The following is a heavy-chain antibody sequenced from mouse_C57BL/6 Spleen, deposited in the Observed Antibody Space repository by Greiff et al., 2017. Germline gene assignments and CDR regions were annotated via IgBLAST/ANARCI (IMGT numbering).Heavy chain of an antibody. CDR1: GYSFTGYY. V-gene: IGHV1-42*01. CDR2: INPSTGGT. Sequence: EVMLVESGPELVKPGASVKISCKASGYSFTGYYMNWVKQSPEKSLEWIGEINPSTGGTTYNQKFKAKATLTVDKSSSTAYMQLKSLTSEDSAVYYCARSGATGYYYAMDYWGQGTSVTVSS. CDR3: ARSGATGYYYAMDY. D-gene: IGHD3-1*01. J-gene: IGHJ4*01.